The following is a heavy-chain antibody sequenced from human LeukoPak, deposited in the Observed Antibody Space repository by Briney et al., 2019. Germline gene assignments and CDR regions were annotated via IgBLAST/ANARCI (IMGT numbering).Heavy chain of an antibody. CDR1: GFTSSSYS. CDR2: ISSSSSYI. V-gene: IGHV3-21*01. CDR3: ARDRGDQFVAPMDV. Sequence: GGSLRLSCAASGFTSSSYSMNWVRQAPGKGLEWVSSISSSSSYIYYADSVKGRFTISRDNAKNSLYLQMNSLRAEDTAVYYCARDRGDQFVAPMDVWGQGTTVTVSS. J-gene: IGHJ6*02. D-gene: IGHD2-21*02.